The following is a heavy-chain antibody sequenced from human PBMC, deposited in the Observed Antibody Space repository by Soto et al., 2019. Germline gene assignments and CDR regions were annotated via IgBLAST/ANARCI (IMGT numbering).Heavy chain of an antibody. CDR2: IYYSGST. J-gene: IGHJ5*02. D-gene: IGHD5-12*01. V-gene: IGHV4-30-4*08. Sequence: SETLSLTCTVSGGSISSGGYYWSWIRQHPGKGLEWIGYIYYSGSTYYNPSLKSRVTISVDTSKNQFSLKLSSVTAADTAVYYCARYSGYEGLRFDPWGQGTLVTVS. CDR3: ARYSGYEGLRFDP. CDR1: GGSISSGGYY.